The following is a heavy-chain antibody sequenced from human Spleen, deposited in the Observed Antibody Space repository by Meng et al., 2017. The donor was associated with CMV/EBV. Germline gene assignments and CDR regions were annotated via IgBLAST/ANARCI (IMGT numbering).Heavy chain of an antibody. J-gene: IGHJ6*02. D-gene: IGHD2-2*01. CDR2: IKQDGSEK. V-gene: IGHV3-7*01. CDR1: GFTFSSYA. CDR3: ARARRQLLSYGMDV. Sequence: GESLKISCAASGFTFSSYAMSWVRQAPGKGLEWVANIKQDGSEKYYVDSVKGRFTISRDNAKKSLYLQMNSLRVEDSAVYYCARARRQLLSYGMDVWGQGTTVTVSS.